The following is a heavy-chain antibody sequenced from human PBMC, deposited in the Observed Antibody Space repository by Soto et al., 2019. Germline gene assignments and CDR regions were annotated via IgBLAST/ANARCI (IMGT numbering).Heavy chain of an antibody. CDR2: IIPIFGTA. J-gene: IGHJ3*02. CDR1: GGTFSSYA. CDR3: AILTVSNGGYAFDI. D-gene: IGHD4-17*01. V-gene: IGHV1-69*06. Sequence: SVKVSCKASGGTFSSYAISWVRQAPGQGLEWMGGIIPIFGTANYAQKFQGRVTITADKSTSTAYMELSSMRSEDTAVYYCAILTVSNGGYAFDIWCQGTMVT.